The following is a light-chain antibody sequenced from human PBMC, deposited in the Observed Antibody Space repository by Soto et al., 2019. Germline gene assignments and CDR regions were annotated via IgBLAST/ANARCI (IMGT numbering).Light chain of an antibody. Sequence: DFQMTQSPSSLSASVGDRVTITCRASQSISSSLNWYQQKPGKAPKLLIYAASSLQSGVPSRFSGSGSGTDFTLTISSLQPEDFAAYYCQQSYSTLWTFGQGTKVDIK. CDR3: QQSYSTLWT. CDR2: AAS. CDR1: QSISSS. V-gene: IGKV1-39*01. J-gene: IGKJ1*01.